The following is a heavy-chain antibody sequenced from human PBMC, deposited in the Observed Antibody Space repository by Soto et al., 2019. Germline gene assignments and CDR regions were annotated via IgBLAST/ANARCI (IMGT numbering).Heavy chain of an antibody. CDR2: ISGGDGNT. CDR1: GFTFSSYA. Sequence: EVQLLESGGGLVQPGGSLRLSCAASGFTFSSYAMNWVRQAPGKGLEWVSAISGGDGNTYYADSVKGRLTISRDNSKNTLYLQMNNLGAEDTAVYYCAKSGDFDFWSASGRLFDYWGQGTLVTVSS. V-gene: IGHV3-23*01. J-gene: IGHJ4*02. D-gene: IGHD3-3*01. CDR3: AKSGDFDFWSASGRLFDY.